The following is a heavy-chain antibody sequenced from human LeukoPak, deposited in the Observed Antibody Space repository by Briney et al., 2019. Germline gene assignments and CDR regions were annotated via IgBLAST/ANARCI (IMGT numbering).Heavy chain of an antibody. D-gene: IGHD4-17*01. CDR2: IYSGGST. J-gene: IGHJ4*02. CDR3: ARAYTPYPYGDYPLGC. V-gene: IGHV3-53*01. Sequence: GGSLRLSCAASGFTVSSNYMSWVRQAPGKGLEWVSVIYSGGSTYYADSVKGRFTISRDNSKNTLYLQMNSLRAEDTAVYYCARAYTPYPYGDYPLGCWGQGTLVTVSS. CDR1: GFTVSSNY.